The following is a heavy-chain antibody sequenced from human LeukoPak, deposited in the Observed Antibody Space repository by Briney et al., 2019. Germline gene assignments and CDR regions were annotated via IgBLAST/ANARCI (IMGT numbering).Heavy chain of an antibody. J-gene: IGHJ5*02. CDR1: GFTFSGYA. V-gene: IGHV3-23*01. Sequence: GGSLRLSCAASGFTFSGYAMSWVRQAPGKGLEWVSAISGSGGSTYYADSVKGRFTISRDNAKNSLYLQMNSLRGDDTAVYYCARQTMILVVERKLVFDPWGQGTLVTVSS. CDR3: ARQTMILVVERKLVFDP. CDR2: ISGSGGST. D-gene: IGHD3-22*01.